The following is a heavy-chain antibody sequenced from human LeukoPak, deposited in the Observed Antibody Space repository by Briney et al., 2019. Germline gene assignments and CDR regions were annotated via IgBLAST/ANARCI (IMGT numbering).Heavy chain of an antibody. CDR2: IASDGSST. CDR3: AKVFWEWILDDTLNFDY. J-gene: IGHJ4*02. V-gene: IGHV3-74*01. D-gene: IGHD3-3*01. Sequence: PGGSLRLSCAASGFTFSSYWMNWVRQAPGKGLVWVSRIASDGSSTTYADSVKGRFSISRDNAKNTLYLQMNSLRAEDTAVYYCAKVFWEWILDDTLNFDYWGQGTLVTVSS. CDR1: GFTFSSYW.